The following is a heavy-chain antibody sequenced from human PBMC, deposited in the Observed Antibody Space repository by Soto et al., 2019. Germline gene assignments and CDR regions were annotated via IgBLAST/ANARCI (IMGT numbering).Heavy chain of an antibody. J-gene: IGHJ1*01. V-gene: IGHV4-34*01. CDR3: ARRVQGTREFQH. D-gene: IGHD1-1*01. CDR1: GGSFSGYY. Sequence: SETLSLTCAVYGGSFSGYYWSWIRQPPGKGLEWIGEINHSGSTNYNPSLKSRVTISVDTSKNQFSLKLSSVTAADTAVYYCARRVQGTREFQHWGQGTLVTVSS. CDR2: INHSGST.